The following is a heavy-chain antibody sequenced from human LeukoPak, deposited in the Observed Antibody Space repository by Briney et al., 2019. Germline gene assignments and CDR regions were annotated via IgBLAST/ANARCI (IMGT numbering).Heavy chain of an antibody. CDR3: ARVAYSSSWKEFDY. CDR2: ISSRSRTI. J-gene: IGHJ4*02. V-gene: IGHV3-48*01. CDR1: GFTFSSHA. D-gene: IGHD6-13*01. Sequence: GGSLRLSCAASGFTFSSHAMSWVRQAPGKGLEWVSYISSRSRTIYYADSVKGRFTISRDNAKNSLYLQINSLRADDTAVYYCARVAYSSSWKEFDYWGQGTLVTVSS.